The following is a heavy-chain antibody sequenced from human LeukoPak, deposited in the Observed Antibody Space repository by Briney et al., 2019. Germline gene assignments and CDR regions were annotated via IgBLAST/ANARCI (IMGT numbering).Heavy chain of an antibody. CDR3: ARDDGELAVAGTNYYYMDV. CDR1: GYTFTGHY. CDR2: INTNTGNP. J-gene: IGHJ6*03. V-gene: IGHV7-4-1*02. D-gene: IGHD6-19*01. Sequence: ASVKVSCKASGYTFTGHYIHWVRQAPGQGLEWMGWINTNTGNPTYAQGFTGRFVFSLDTSVSTAYLQISSLKAEDTAVYYCARDDGELAVAGTNYYYMDVWGKGTTVTVSS.